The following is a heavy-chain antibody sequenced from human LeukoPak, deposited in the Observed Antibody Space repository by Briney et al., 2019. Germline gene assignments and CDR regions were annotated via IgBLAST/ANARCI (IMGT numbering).Heavy chain of an antibody. D-gene: IGHD3-22*01. Sequence: PGGSLRLSCAASGFSFSSHWMHWVRQAPGKGLEWVSAISGSGGSTYYADSVKGRFTISRDNSKNTLYLQMNSLRAEDTAVYYCAKGSYYYDSSGYYVPLVGWYFDLWGRGTLVTVSS. CDR1: GFSFSSHW. CDR3: AKGSYYYDSSGYYVPLVGWYFDL. J-gene: IGHJ2*01. CDR2: ISGSGGST. V-gene: IGHV3-23*01.